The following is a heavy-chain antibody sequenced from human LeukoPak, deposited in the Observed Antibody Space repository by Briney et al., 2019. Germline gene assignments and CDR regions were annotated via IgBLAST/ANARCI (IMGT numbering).Heavy chain of an antibody. D-gene: IGHD3-10*01. J-gene: IGHJ6*02. CDR3: AKVPYSDYGSGRPPFMDV. CDR1: GFTFSNYA. CDR2: ISNTGSDT. Sequence: GGSLRLSCAASGFTFSNYAMSWVRQAPGKGLEWVSTISNTGSDTYYADSVQGRFTISRDNSENTLYLQMNNLRAEDTAIHYCAKVPYSDYGSGRPPFMDVWGQGTTVAVSS. V-gene: IGHV3-23*01.